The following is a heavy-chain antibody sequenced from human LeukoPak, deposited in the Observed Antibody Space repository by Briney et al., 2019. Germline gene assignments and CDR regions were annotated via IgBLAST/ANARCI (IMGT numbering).Heavy chain of an antibody. J-gene: IGHJ6*02. Sequence: GGSLRLSCAAPGFTFSSYSMNWVRQAPGKGLEWVSSISSSSSFIYYTDSVKGRFTISRDNAKNSLYLQMNSLRAEDTAVYYCARDICSDGVCYYGMDVWGQGTTVTVSS. CDR1: GFTFSSYS. V-gene: IGHV3-21*06. CDR2: ISSSSSFI. CDR3: ARDICSDGVCYYGMDV. D-gene: IGHD2-8*01.